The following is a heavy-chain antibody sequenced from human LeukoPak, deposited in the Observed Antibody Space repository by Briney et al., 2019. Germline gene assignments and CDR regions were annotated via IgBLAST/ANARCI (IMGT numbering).Heavy chain of an antibody. Sequence: GGSLRLSCAASGFTFSFYNMNWVRQAPGKGLEWVSSITSTSRYIYYGDSVKGRFTISRDNAKNSLYLQMNSLRAEDTAVYYCARDQGSGYDLVPYYDYYMDVWGKGTTVTVSS. V-gene: IGHV3-21*01. CDR2: ITSTSRYI. D-gene: IGHD5-12*01. CDR1: GFTFSFYN. J-gene: IGHJ6*03. CDR3: ARDQGSGYDLVPYYDYYMDV.